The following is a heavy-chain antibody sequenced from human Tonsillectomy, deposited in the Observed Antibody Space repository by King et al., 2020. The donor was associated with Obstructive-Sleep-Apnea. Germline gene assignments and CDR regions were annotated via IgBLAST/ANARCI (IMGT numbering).Heavy chain of an antibody. CDR2: IRYDGSNK. CDR3: ARDALSYCGDDCHSWGADH. D-gene: IGHD2-21*02. Sequence: VQLVESGGGVVRPGRSLRLSCVASGFAFSNYGMHWVRQAPGKGLEWVAVIRYDGSNKDYADAAKGRFTISRDNSKDTLYLQMNTLRAEDTAVYYCARDALSYCGDDCHSWGADHWGQGTLVTVSS. CDR1: GFAFSNYG. V-gene: IGHV3-30*19. J-gene: IGHJ4*02.